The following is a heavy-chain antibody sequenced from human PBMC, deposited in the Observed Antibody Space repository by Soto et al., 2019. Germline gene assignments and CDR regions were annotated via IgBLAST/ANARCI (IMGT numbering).Heavy chain of an antibody. D-gene: IGHD3-22*01. V-gene: IGHV3-48*02. CDR1: GFTFSSYS. J-gene: IGHJ4*02. Sequence: EVQLVESGGGLVQPGGSLRLSCAASGFTFSSYSMNWVRQAPGKGLEWVSYISSSSSTIYYADSVKGRFTISRDNAKNSLYLQMNSLRDEDTAVYYWARERRITMIVGGPDYWGQGTLVTVSS. CDR3: ARERRITMIVGGPDY. CDR2: ISSSSSTI.